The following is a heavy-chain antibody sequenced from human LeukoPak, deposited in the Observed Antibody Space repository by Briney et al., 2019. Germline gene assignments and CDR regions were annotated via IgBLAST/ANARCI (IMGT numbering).Heavy chain of an antibody. CDR3: ARAAYSSTWYSRYFDL. Sequence: PGRSLRLSCAASGFTFSSYGMHWVRQATGKGLEWVSGIRTAGEIYYPGSVKGRFTISRENAKNSLYLQMNSLRAGDTAVYYCARAAYSSTWYSRYFDLWGRGTLVTVSS. CDR1: GFTFSSYG. V-gene: IGHV3-13*01. CDR2: IRTAGEI. D-gene: IGHD6-13*01. J-gene: IGHJ2*01.